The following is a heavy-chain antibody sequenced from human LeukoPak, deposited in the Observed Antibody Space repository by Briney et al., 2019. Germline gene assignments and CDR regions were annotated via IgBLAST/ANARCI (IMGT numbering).Heavy chain of an antibody. Sequence: SETLSLTCAVYGGSFSGYYWSWIRQPPGKGLEWIGEINHSGGTNYNPSLKSRVTISVDTSRNQFSLKLSSLTAADTAVYYCASSSPPRSSSWYFPFKYWGQGTLVTVSS. J-gene: IGHJ4*02. V-gene: IGHV4-34*01. CDR3: ASSSPPRSSSWYFPFKY. CDR2: INHSGGT. CDR1: GGSFSGYY. D-gene: IGHD6-13*01.